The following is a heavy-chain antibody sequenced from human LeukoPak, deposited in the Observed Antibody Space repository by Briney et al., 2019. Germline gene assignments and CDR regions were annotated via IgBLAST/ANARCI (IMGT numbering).Heavy chain of an antibody. D-gene: IGHD6-13*01. CDR1: EFSVSHNY. J-gene: IGHJ4*02. V-gene: IGHV3-53*01. CDR2: IHSDGTT. Sequence: GGSLRLSCAASEFSVSHNYMSWVRQAPGKGLEWVSVIHSDGTTHYADSVKGRFTISRDNSKNTLYLQMNSLRVEDTAMYYCARETGYSTSWYAYYFDYWGQGTLVTVAS. CDR3: ARETGYSTSWYAYYFDY.